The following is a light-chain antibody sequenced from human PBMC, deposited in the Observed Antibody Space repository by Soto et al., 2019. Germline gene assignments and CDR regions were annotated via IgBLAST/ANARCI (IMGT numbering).Light chain of an antibody. J-gene: IGLJ3*02. Sequence: QSALTQPASVSGSPGQSITISCTGTSSDVGGYNYVSWFQQHPGKAPKLKIYEVSNRPSGVSNRFSGSKSGYTASLTISELQAEDEADYYCTSFTISSTWVFGGGTNLTVL. CDR2: EVS. CDR1: SSDVGGYNY. CDR3: TSFTISSTWV. V-gene: IGLV2-14*03.